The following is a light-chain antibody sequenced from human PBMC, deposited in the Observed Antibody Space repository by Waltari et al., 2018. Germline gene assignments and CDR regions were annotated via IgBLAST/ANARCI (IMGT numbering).Light chain of an antibody. Sequence: EIVLTQSPGTLSMSPGERATLSCRASQSFGKNDLAWYQQKPGQAPRLLMYGASSRATGIPDRFSGSGSGTDFTLTISRLEPEDFAVYFCQYYGDSPSTFGPGTKVDLK. CDR2: GAS. J-gene: IGKJ3*01. CDR1: QSFGKND. CDR3: QYYGDSPST. V-gene: IGKV3-20*01.